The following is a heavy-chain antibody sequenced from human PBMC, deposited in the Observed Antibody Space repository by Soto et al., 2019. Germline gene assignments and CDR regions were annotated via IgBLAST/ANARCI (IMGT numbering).Heavy chain of an antibody. CDR1: GGSISSYY. CDR3: ARDEGLTTVPSFDF. D-gene: IGHD4-17*01. CDR2: IYTSETT. Sequence: PSETLSLTCTVSGGSISSYYWSWIRQPAGKGLEWIGRIYTSETTNYNPSLKSRVTMSIDSSRNQFSPKLSSVTAADTAVYYCARDEGLTTVPSFDFWGQGTLVTVSS. J-gene: IGHJ4*02. V-gene: IGHV4-4*07.